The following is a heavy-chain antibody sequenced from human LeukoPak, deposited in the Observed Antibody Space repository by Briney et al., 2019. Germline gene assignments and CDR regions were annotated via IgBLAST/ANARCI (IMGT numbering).Heavy chain of an antibody. CDR2: ISGSGGST. CDR1: GFTFSSYA. J-gene: IGHJ4*02. CDR3: AKGEGYCSSTSCYPDY. Sequence: PGGSLRLSCAASGFTFSSYAMSWVRQAPGKGLEWVSAISGSGGSTYYADSVKGRFTISRDNSKNTLYLQMNSLRAEDMAVYYCAKGEGYCSSTSCYPDYWGQGTLVTVSS. D-gene: IGHD2-2*01. V-gene: IGHV3-23*01.